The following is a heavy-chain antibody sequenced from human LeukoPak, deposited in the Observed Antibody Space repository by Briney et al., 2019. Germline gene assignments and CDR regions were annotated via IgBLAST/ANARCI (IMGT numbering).Heavy chain of an antibody. J-gene: IGHJ4*02. D-gene: IGHD4-17*01. V-gene: IGHV3-21*01. CDR2: ISSSSSYI. CDR3: ARDLGDYSFDY. CDR1: GFTFSSYS. Sequence: GGSLRLSCAASGFTFSSYSMNWVRQAPGKGLEWVSSISSSSSYIYYADSVKGRFTISRDNAKNSLYLQMNSLRAEDTAMYYCARDLGDYSFDYWGQGTLVTVSS.